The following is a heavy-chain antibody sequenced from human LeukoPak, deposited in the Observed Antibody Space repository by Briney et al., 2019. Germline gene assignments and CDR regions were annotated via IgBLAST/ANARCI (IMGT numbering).Heavy chain of an antibody. V-gene: IGHV3-23*01. CDR3: AREKQLLSYYYYYYMDV. CDR2: ISGSGGST. CDR1: GFTFSSYA. D-gene: IGHD2-2*01. Sequence: GGSLRLSCAASGFTFSSYAMSWVRQAPGKGLEWVSAISGSGGSTYYADSVKGRFTISRDNSKNTLYLQMNSLRAEDTALYYCAREKQLLSYYYYYYMDVWGKGTTVTVSS. J-gene: IGHJ6*03.